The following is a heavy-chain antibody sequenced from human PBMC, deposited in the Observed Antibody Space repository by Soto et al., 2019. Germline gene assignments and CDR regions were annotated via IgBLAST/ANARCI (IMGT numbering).Heavy chain of an antibody. CDR2: INTNEFT. CDR1: GGSISSYF. D-gene: IGHD6-13*01. J-gene: IGHJ6*02. CDR3: ARGGQQLEYYYYYYGMDV. V-gene: IGHV4-4*07. Sequence: SETLSLTCTVSGGSISSYFWSWIRQPAGKGLEWIGRINTNEFTNYGPSLKSRVTMSVDTSKNQISLKLRSVTAADTAVYYCARGGQQLEYYYYYYGMDVWGQGTTVTVSS.